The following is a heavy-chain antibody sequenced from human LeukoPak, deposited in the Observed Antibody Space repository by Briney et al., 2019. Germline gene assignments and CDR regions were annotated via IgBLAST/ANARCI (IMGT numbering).Heavy chain of an antibody. CDR3: ARSANWFDP. CDR2: SYYSGST. J-gene: IGHJ5*02. CDR1: GGSISSSSYY. Sequence: SQTLSLTCTVSGGSISSSSYYWGWIRQPPGKGLEWIGSSYYSGSTYYNPSLKSRVTISVDTSNNQFSLEPSSVTAADTAVYYCARSANWFDPWGQGTLVTVSS. V-gene: IGHV4-39*01.